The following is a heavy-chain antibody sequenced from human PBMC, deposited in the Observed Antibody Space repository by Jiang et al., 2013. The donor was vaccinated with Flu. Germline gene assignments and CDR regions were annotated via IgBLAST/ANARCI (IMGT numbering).Heavy chain of an antibody. CDR2: INPNSGGT. Sequence: VKVSCKASGYTFTGYYMHWVRQAPGQGLEWMGWINPNSGGTNYAQKFQGRVTMTRDTSISTAYMELSRLRSDDTAVYYCARVRPYSSNGFDPWGQGTLVTVSS. CDR3: ARVRPYSSNGFDP. D-gene: IGHD6-13*01. CDR1: GYTFTGYY. J-gene: IGHJ5*02. V-gene: IGHV1-2*02.